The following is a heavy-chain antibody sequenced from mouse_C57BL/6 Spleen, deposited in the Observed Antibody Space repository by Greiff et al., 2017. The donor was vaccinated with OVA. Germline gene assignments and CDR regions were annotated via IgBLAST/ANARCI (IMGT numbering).Heavy chain of an antibody. CDR2: INPYNGGT. V-gene: IGHV1-19*01. CDR1: GYTFTDYY. J-gene: IGHJ4*01. Sequence: EVQLQQSGPVLVKPGASVKMSCKASGYTFTDYYMNWVKQSHGKSLEWIGVINPYNGGTSYNQKFKGTATLTVDKSSSTANMELDSLTSEDSAVYYCARGSQGDAMDYWGQGTSVTVSS. CDR3: ARGSQGDAMDY.